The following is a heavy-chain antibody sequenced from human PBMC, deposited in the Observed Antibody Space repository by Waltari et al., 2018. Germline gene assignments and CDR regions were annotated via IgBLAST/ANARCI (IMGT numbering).Heavy chain of an antibody. CDR3: ARDRGIRDGYKSEAFDI. CDR2: IIPIFGTA. V-gene: IGHV1-69*05. CDR1: GGTFSSYA. D-gene: IGHD5-12*01. J-gene: IGHJ3*02. Sequence: QVQLVQSGAEVKKPGSSVKVSCKASGGTFSSYAISWVRQAPGQGLEWMGGIIPIFGTANYEQKFQGRVTITTDESTSTAYMELSSLRSEDTAVYYCARDRGIRDGYKSEAFDIWGQGTMVTVSS.